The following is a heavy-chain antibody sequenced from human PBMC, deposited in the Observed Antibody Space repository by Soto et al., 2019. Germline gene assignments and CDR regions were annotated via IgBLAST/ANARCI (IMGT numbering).Heavy chain of an antibody. V-gene: IGHV1-3*01. Sequence: ASVTGSCKASGHTFTSYAKHLGRQAPGKRLEWMGWTNAGNGNTKYSQKFQGRVTITRHTSASTAYMELSSLRSEDTAVYYCLRGGGYRDIDTVDCWGQGPLVTVSS. D-gene: IGHD5-12*01. CDR1: GHTFTSYA. CDR2: TNAGNGNT. CDR3: LRGGGYRDIDTVDC. J-gene: IGHJ4*02.